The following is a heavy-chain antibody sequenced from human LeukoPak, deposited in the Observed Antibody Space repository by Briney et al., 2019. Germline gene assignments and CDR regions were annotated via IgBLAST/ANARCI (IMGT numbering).Heavy chain of an antibody. CDR2: ISSSSSYI. Sequence: GGSLRLSCAASGFTFSGYSMNWVRQAPGKGLEWVSSISSSSSYIYYADSVKGRFTISRDNAKNSLYLQMNSLRAEDTAVYYCARWRRSGSYTGFDYWGQGTLVTVSS. CDR3: ARWRRSGSYTGFDY. D-gene: IGHD1-26*01. CDR1: GFTFSGYS. J-gene: IGHJ4*02. V-gene: IGHV3-21*01.